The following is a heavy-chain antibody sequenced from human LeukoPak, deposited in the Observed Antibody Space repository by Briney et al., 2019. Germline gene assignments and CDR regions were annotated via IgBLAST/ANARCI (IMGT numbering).Heavy chain of an antibody. CDR2: TYYKSKWNN. Sequence: SQTLSLTCAISGDSVSSKSATWNWIRQSPSRGLEWLGRTYYKSKWNNDYAISEKSRITITPDTPKNQFSLHLNSVTPEDTAVYFCARSAAGTLDYWGQGTLVTVSS. D-gene: IGHD6-13*01. J-gene: IGHJ4*02. CDR1: GDSVSSKSAT. V-gene: IGHV6-1*01. CDR3: ARSAAGTLDY.